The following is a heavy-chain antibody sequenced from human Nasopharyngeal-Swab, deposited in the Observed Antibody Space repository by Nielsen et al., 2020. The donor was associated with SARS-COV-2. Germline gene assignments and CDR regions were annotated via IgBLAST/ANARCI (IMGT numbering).Heavy chain of an antibody. Sequence: GGSLRLSCVASGITFSSYSMNWVRQAPGKGLEWVSSISSSSTYIYYADSVKGRFTISRDNAKNLLYLQMNSLRAEDTAVYYCASDPLTFYDSWSGPRPLEKPYGLDVWGQGTTVTVSS. CDR2: ISSSSTYI. D-gene: IGHD3-3*01. V-gene: IGHV3-21*01. J-gene: IGHJ6*02. CDR3: ASDPLTFYDSWSGPRPLEKPYGLDV. CDR1: GITFSSYS.